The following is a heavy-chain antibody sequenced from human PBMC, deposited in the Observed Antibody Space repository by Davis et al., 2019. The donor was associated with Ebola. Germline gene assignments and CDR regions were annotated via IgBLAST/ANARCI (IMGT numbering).Heavy chain of an antibody. V-gene: IGHV3-23*01. CDR3: AKDRGML. D-gene: IGHD2-8*01. CDR1: GFTFGDYA. Sequence: GESLKISCTASGFTFGDYAMTWVRQAPGKGLEWVSAISGSGDSTYFADSVKGRFTISRDNSKNTLYLQMNSLRAEDTAVYYCAKDRGMLWGQGTLVTVSS. CDR2: ISGSGDST. J-gene: IGHJ4*02.